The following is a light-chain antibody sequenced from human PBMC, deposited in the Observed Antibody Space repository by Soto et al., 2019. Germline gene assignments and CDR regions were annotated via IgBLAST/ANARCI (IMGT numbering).Light chain of an antibody. Sequence: DIQMIQSPSSLSASVGDRVTITCRASQSISSYLNWYQQKPGKAPKLLIYAASSLQSGVPSRFSGSGSGTDFTLTISSLQPEDFATYYCQHSYSTPWTFGQGTKVEIK. CDR1: QSISSY. V-gene: IGKV1-39*01. CDR2: AAS. CDR3: QHSYSTPWT. J-gene: IGKJ1*01.